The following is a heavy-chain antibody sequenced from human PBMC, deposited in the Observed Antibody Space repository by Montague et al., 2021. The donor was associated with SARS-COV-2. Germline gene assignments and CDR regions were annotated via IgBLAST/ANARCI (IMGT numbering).Heavy chain of an antibody. J-gene: IGHJ3*01. V-gene: IGHV1-24*01. Sequence: SVKVSCKVSGYSLSQTSIHWVRQAPGKGLEWMGSLDAQYGDTVYRQTETAYMELANLISDDTAVYYCTTHSISGVVIYAFAFWGQGTMVTVSS. CDR2: LDAQYGDT. D-gene: IGHD3-3*01. CDR1: GYSLSQTS. CDR3: TTHSISGVVIYAFAF.